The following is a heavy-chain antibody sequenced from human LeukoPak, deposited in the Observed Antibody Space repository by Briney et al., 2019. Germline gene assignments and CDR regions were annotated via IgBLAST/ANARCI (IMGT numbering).Heavy chain of an antibody. D-gene: IGHD3-3*01. CDR1: GFTFSSYA. CDR3: AKDLYGAYYDFWSGYSPVDY. CDR2: ISGSGGST. J-gene: IGHJ4*02. Sequence: GGSLRLSCAASGFTFSSYAMSWVRQAPGKGLEWVSAISGSGGSTYYADSGKGRFTISRDNSKNTLYLKMNSLRAEDTAVYYCAKDLYGAYYDFWSGYSPVDYWGQGTLVTVSS. V-gene: IGHV3-23*01.